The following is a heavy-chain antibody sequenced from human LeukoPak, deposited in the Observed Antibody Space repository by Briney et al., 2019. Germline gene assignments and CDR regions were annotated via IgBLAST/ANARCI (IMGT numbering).Heavy chain of an antibody. CDR3: ARDSRRGIAVDY. Sequence: SETLSLTCTVSGGSISSSGYYWSWIRQPAGKGLEWIGRIYTSGSTNYNPSLKSRVTISVDTSKNQFSLKLSSVTAADTAVYYCARDSRRGIAVDYWGQGTLVTVSS. D-gene: IGHD6-13*01. J-gene: IGHJ4*02. CDR2: IYTSGST. V-gene: IGHV4-61*02. CDR1: GGSISSSGYY.